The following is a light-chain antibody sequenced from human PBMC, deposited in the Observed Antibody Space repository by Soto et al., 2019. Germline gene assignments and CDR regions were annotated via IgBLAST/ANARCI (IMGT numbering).Light chain of an antibody. J-gene: IGLJ2*01. Sequence: QSVLTQPLSASGTPGQRVTMSCSGSRPNIGSNTVNWYQQLPGTAPKVLIYSNDQRPSGVPDRFSGSKSGTSASLAISGLQSEDEADYYCAAWDDSLKVVVFGGGTQLTVL. V-gene: IGLV1-44*01. CDR1: RPNIGSNT. CDR3: AAWDDSLKVVV. CDR2: SND.